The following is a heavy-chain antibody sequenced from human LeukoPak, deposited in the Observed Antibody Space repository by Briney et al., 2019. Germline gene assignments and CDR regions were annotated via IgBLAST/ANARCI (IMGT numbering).Heavy chain of an antibody. CDR3: VKDDSYYYGSGTYPC. CDR1: GFTFDDYG. D-gene: IGHD3-10*01. V-gene: IGHV3-20*04. J-gene: IGHJ4*02. Sequence: SGGSLRLSCAASGFTFDDYGMSWVRQAPGKGLEWVSGINWNGGSTGYADSVKGRFTISRDNAKNSLYLQMNSLRAEDTAVYYCVKDDSYYYGSGTYPCWGQGTLVTVSS. CDR2: INWNGGST.